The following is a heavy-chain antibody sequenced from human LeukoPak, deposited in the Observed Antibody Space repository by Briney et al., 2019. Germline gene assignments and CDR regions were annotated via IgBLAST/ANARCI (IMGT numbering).Heavy chain of an antibody. CDR3: ARVQHCSGGSCYGNWFDP. J-gene: IGHJ5*02. D-gene: IGHD2-15*01. Sequence: GASVKVSCKASGYTFSSYAMNWLRQAPGQRLEWMGWINAGNGNTKYSQKFQGRVTITRDTSASTAYMELSSLRSEDTAVYYCARVQHCSGGSCYGNWFDPWGQGTLVTVSS. CDR2: INAGNGNT. CDR1: GYTFSSYA. V-gene: IGHV1-3*01.